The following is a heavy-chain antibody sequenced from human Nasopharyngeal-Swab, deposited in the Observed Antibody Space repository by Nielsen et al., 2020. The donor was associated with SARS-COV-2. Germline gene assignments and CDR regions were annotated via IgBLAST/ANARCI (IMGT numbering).Heavy chain of an antibody. V-gene: IGHV3-21*01. CDR3: ARDRDWAFDV. D-gene: IGHD2-21*01. CDR1: GFTFSAYT. J-gene: IGHJ3*01. CDR2: ISSSGTST. Sequence: GESLKISCVGSGFTFSAYTISWVRQAPGKGLEWVSSISSSGTSTHYAESVKGRFAISRDHAKNSLYLQMSSLRVEDTAVYYCARDRDWAFDVWGQGAVVTVSS.